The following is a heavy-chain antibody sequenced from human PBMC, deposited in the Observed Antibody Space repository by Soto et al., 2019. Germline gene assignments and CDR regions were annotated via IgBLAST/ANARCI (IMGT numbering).Heavy chain of an antibody. D-gene: IGHD5-18*01. V-gene: IGHV4-59*01. CDR3: AGDRAAMVH. CDR2: IYYSGSA. Sequence: QVQLQESGPGLVKPSETLSLTCTVSGGSISSYYWSWIRQPPGKGLEWIGYIYYSGSANYNPSLKSRVTISVDTSKNQFSLKLSSVTAADTAVYYCAGDRAAMVHWGQGTLVTVSS. CDR1: GGSISSYY. J-gene: IGHJ4*02.